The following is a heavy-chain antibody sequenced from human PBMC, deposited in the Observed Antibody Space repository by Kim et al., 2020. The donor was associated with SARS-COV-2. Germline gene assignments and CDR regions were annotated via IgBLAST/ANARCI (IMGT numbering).Heavy chain of an antibody. J-gene: IGHJ5*02. V-gene: IGHV4-38-2*02. CDR1: GFSISSGNY. CDR3: ARVVGAGSWGWFDP. CDR2: VFHGGST. Sequence: SETLSLTCNVSGFSISSGNYWAWIRQPPGKGLEWIGNVFHGGSTYTNPSLKSRVTFSVDTSKNHFSLKMTSMTAPDTAVYYCARVVGAGSWGWFDPWGQG. D-gene: IGHD3-10*01.